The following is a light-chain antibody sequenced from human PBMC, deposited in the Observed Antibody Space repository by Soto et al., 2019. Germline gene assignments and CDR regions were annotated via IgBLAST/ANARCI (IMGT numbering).Light chain of an antibody. J-gene: IGKJ1*01. CDR2: AAS. CDR3: LQHSSYPWT. V-gene: IGKV1-17*03. Sequence: DIQMTQSPSSLSASVGDRVTITCRASQDINTYLAWFQQKPAKVPRRLIYAASSLQSGVPSRFSGSGSGTEFTLTISSLQPEDFATYYCLQHSSYPWTFGQGTKVDIK. CDR1: QDINTY.